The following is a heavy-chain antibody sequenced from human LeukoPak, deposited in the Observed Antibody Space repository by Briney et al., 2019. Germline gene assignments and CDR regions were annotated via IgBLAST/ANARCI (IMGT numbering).Heavy chain of an antibody. CDR1: GFTFSSYT. V-gene: IGHV3-48*02. J-gene: IGHJ4*02. D-gene: IGHD3-16*01. CDR3: ARGTGAYYY. CDR2: ISISGGTI. Sequence: GGSLRLSCAASGFTFSSYTMTWVRQAPGKGLEWPSCISISGGTIFYADSVKGRFTISRDNAKNSLYLQMNSLRDEDTAVYYCARGTGAYYYWGQGTLVTVSS.